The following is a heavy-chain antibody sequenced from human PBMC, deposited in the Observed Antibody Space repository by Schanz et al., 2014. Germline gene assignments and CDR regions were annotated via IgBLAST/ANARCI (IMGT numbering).Heavy chain of an antibody. CDR1: GFTFSTFA. CDR2: ISGSGAST. D-gene: IGHD3-10*01. V-gene: IGHV3-23*04. CDR3: ARIGGSVFDY. Sequence: EVQLVESGGDLVQPGGSLRLSCSASGFTFSTFAMHWVRQAPGKGLEWVSGISGSGASTYYADSVKGRFTISRDNSKNSLYLQMNSLRAEDTAVYYCARIGGSVFDYWAQGTLVTVSS. J-gene: IGHJ4*02.